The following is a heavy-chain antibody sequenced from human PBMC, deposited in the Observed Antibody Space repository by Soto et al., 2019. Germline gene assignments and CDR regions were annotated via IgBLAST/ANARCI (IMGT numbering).Heavy chain of an antibody. J-gene: IGHJ4*02. Sequence: PSETLSLTCSVSGGSITNSNWWTWVRLRPAKGLEWIGDIYHAGSTKYNPSLERRVTISVDTSQNQFALTLTSVTAADTAVYFCARGPPIVGNTTPLDSWGRGTLATVSS. CDR3: ARGPPIVGNTTPLDS. D-gene: IGHD1-26*01. CDR2: IYHAGST. V-gene: IGHV4-4*02. CDR1: GGSITNSNW.